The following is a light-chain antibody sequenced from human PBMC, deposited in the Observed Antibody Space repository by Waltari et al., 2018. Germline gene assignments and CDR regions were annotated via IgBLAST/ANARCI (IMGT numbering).Light chain of an antibody. CDR3: QSYDSSLFVV. CDR1: SSNIGAGFD. CDR2: GNS. Sequence: QSVLTQPPSVSGAPGQRVTISCTGSSSNIGAGFDVHWYQQLPGTAPKLLIFGNSKRPSGVPDRFAGSKSGTSASLAITGLQAEDEADYYCQSYDSSLFVVFGGGTKLTVL. V-gene: IGLV1-40*01. J-gene: IGLJ2*01.